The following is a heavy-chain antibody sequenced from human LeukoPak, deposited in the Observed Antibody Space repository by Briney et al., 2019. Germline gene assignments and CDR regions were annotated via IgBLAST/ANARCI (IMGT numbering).Heavy chain of an antibody. Sequence: PGGSLRLSCAASGFTINTNYMNWVRQAPGRGLEWLSVIYPGGVTKYAESVKGRFTVSRDIAKNTVYLEMNDLRAEDTALYYCARDLINYYDSSGYHEDYWGQGTLVTVSS. CDR1: GFTINTNY. V-gene: IGHV3-53*01. CDR2: IYPGGVT. CDR3: ARDLINYYDSSGYHEDY. J-gene: IGHJ4*02. D-gene: IGHD3-22*01.